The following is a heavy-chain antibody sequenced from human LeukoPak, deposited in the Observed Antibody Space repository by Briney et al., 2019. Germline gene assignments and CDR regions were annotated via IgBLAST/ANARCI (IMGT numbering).Heavy chain of an antibody. J-gene: IGHJ6*03. CDR1: GFTFSNAW. CDR2: IHHSGST. Sequence: GSLRLSCAASGFTFSNAWMGCDRHLPGEWLEWIGEIHHSGSTNYNPSLKSRVTISVDTSKNQFSLKLSSVTAADTAVYYCARRRYLWYYMDVWGKGTTVTISS. V-gene: IGHV4-34*01. CDR3: ARRRYLWYYMDV. D-gene: IGHD2-8*02.